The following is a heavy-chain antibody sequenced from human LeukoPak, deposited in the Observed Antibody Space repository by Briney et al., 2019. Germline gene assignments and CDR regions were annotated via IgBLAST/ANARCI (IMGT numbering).Heavy chain of an antibody. CDR2: IKQDGSEK. CDR3: ARDVVVVPAAMWDYYYYGMDV. CDR1: GFTVSSNY. J-gene: IGHJ6*02. Sequence: GGSLRLSCAASGFTVSSNYMSWVRQAPGKGLEWVANIKQDGSEKYYVDSVKGRFTISRDNAKNSLYLQMNSLRAEDTAVYYCARDVVVVPAAMWDYYYYGMDVWGQGTTVTVSS. V-gene: IGHV3-7*01. D-gene: IGHD2-2*01.